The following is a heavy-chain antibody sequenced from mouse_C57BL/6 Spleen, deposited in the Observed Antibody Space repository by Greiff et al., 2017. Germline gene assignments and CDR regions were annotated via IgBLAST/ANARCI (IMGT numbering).Heavy chain of an antibody. CDR1: GFTFTSYW. Sequence: VQLKESGTVLARPGASVKLSCKTSGFTFTSYWMHWVKQRPGQGLEWIGAIYPGNSDTSYNQKFQGKAKLTAVKSASTAYKELSSLTNEDSAVYYCTREGQLRPFDYWGQGTTLTVAS. CDR2: IYPGNSDT. D-gene: IGHD3-2*02. J-gene: IGHJ2*01. V-gene: IGHV1-5*01. CDR3: TREGQLRPFDY.